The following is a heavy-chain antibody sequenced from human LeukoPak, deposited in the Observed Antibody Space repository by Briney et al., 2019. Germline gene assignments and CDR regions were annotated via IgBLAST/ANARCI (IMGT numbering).Heavy chain of an antibody. CDR2: IYYSGST. J-gene: IGHJ6*04. CDR1: GGSISSYY. CDR3: ARVLGLYQEGMDV. V-gene: IGHV4-59*12. Sequence: NPSETLSLTCTVSGGSISSYYWSWIRQPPGKGLEWIGYIYYSGSTNYNPSLKSRVTISVDTSKNQFSLKLSSVTAADTAVYYCARVLGLYQEGMDVWGRGTTVTVSS. D-gene: IGHD2-2*01.